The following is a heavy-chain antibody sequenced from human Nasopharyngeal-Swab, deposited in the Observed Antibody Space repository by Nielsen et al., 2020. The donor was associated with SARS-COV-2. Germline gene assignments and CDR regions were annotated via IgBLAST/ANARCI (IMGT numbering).Heavy chain of an antibody. J-gene: IGHJ4*02. D-gene: IGHD3-10*01. Sequence: VRQAPGNGLEWVSSISSTSTDIYYADSVKGRFTISRDNAKNSLYLQMNSLRAEDTAVYYCARGRITMVRGVIMLVYWGQGTLVTVSS. CDR3: ARGRITMVRGVIMLVY. V-gene: IGHV3-21*01. CDR2: ISSTSTDI.